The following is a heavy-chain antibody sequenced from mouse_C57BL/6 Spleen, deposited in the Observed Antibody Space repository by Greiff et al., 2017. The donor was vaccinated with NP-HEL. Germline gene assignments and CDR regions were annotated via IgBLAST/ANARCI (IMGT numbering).Heavy chain of an antibody. D-gene: IGHD1-1*02. Sequence: DVMLVESGGGLVKPGGSLRLSCAASGFTFSDYGMHWVRQAPEKGLEWVAYISSGSSTIYYADTVKGRFTISRDNAKNTLFLQMTSLRSEDTAMYYCARRNYFSYYYAMDYWGQGTSVTVSS. J-gene: IGHJ4*01. CDR1: GFTFSDYG. CDR2: ISSGSSTI. CDR3: ARRNYFSYYYAMDY. V-gene: IGHV5-17*01.